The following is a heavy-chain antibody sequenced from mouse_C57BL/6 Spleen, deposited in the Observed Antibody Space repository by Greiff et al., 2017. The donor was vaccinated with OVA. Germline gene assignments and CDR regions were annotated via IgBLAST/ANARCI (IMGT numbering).Heavy chain of an antibody. V-gene: IGHV1-81*01. CDR1: GYTFTSYG. CDR3: ARGTTVVATEAY. J-gene: IGHJ3*01. CDR2: IYPRSGNT. Sequence: QVHVKQSGAELARPGASVKLSCKASGYTFTSYGISWVKQRTGQGLEWIGEIYPRSGNTYYNAKFKGKATLTADKSSSTAYMELRSLTSEDSAVYFCARGTTVVATEAYWGQGTLVTVSA. D-gene: IGHD1-1*01.